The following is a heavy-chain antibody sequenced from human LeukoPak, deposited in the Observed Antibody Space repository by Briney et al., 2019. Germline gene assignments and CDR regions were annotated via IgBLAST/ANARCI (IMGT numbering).Heavy chain of an antibody. CDR1: GFTLSTYS. V-gene: IGHV3-23*01. J-gene: IGHJ3*01. Sequence: GGSLRLSCTVSGFTLSTYSLNWVRRAPGKGLEWVSLMTNSRSYYGDSVKGRFTISRDNSRNTLYLQMNSLRVDDMAVYYCAKEPSGANVVPADAFDFWGHGTMVTVSS. CDR2: MTNSRS. D-gene: IGHD6-6*01. CDR3: AKEPSGANVVPADAFDF.